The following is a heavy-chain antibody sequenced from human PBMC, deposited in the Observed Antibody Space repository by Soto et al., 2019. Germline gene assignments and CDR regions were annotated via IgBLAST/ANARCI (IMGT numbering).Heavy chain of an antibody. V-gene: IGHV3-73*01. Sequence: GGSLRLSCAASGFVFKDSSIHWVRQASGKGLEWVGRIRDRACNYATSYAASVKGRFTISRDDSSNTAFLQMNSLKTEDTAIYYCTRLISAAQDYWGQGTRVTVSS. CDR1: GFVFKDSS. D-gene: IGHD3-22*01. J-gene: IGHJ4*02. CDR3: TRLISAAQDY. CDR2: IRDRACNYAT.